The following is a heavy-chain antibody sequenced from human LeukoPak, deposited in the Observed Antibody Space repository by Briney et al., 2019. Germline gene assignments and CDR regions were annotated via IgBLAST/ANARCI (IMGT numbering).Heavy chain of an antibody. J-gene: IGHJ3*02. CDR1: GYSFTNFW. V-gene: IGHV5-51*01. Sequence: GESLKISCKGSGYSFTNFWIGWVRQVPGKGLECMGIIYPGDSDTRYNPSFRGQVTISADKSTSTSYLQWSSLKASDTAMYYCARPRANWGTYYYGSGTAFDIWGQGTMVTVSS. CDR3: ARPRANWGTYYYGSGTAFDI. CDR2: IYPGDSDT. D-gene: IGHD3-10*01.